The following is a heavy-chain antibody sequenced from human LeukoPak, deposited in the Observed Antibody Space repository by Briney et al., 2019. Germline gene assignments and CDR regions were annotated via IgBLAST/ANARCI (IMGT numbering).Heavy chain of an antibody. Sequence: PGGSLRLSCVASGFTFSSYSMNWVRQAPGKGLEWVSYISSSGSTIYYADSVKGRFTISRDNAKNSLYLQMNSLRAEDTAVYYCARVGGSYMGDYFDYWGQGTLVTVSS. J-gene: IGHJ4*02. V-gene: IGHV3-48*04. CDR3: ARVGGSYMGDYFDY. D-gene: IGHD1-26*01. CDR2: ISSSGSTI. CDR1: GFTFSSYS.